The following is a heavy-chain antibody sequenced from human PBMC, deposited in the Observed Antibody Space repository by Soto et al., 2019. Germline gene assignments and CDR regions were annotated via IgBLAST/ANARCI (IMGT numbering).Heavy chain of an antibody. V-gene: IGHV4-4*07. Sequence: SETLSLTCTVSGPSISGFYWSWIRKSAGKGLEWIGRIYATGTTDYNPSLKSRVMMSVDTAKKQFSLKLRSVTAADTAVYYCVRDGTKSLRDWFDPWGQGISVTVSS. D-gene: IGHD1-1*01. CDR1: GPSISGFY. CDR2: IYATGTT. CDR3: VRDGTKSLRDWFDP. J-gene: IGHJ5*02.